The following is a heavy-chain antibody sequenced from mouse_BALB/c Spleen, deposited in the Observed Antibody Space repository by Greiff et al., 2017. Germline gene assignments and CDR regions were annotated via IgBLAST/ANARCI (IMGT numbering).Heavy chain of an antibody. CDR2: INPSTGYT. J-gene: IGHJ4*01. CDR3: ARRLLRSEALDY. Sequence: QVQLQQSGAELAKPGASVKMSCKASGYTFTSYWMHWVKQRPGQGLEWIGYINPSTGYTEYNQKFKDKATLTADKSSSTAYMQLSSLTSEDSAVYYCARRLLRSEALDYWGQGTSVTVSS. CDR1: GYTFTSYW. V-gene: IGHV1-7*01. D-gene: IGHD1-1*01.